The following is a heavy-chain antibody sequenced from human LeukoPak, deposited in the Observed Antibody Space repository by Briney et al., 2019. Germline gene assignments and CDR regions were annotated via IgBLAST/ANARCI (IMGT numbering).Heavy chain of an antibody. J-gene: IGHJ6*03. CDR3: AREEWYTWNYRYYYYYMDV. CDR1: GFTFSSYA. V-gene: IGHV3-23*01. D-gene: IGHD1-7*01. CDR2: ISGSGGST. Sequence: GGSLRLSCAASGFTFSSYAMSWVRQAPGKGLEWVSAISGSGGSTYYADSEKGRFTISRDNSKNTLYLQMNSLRAEDTAVYYCAREEWYTWNYRYYYYYMDVWGKGTTVTVSS.